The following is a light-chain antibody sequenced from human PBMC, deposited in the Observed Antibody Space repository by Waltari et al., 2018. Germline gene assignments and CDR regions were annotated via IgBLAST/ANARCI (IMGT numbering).Light chain of an antibody. J-gene: IGKJ2*01. CDR1: RTIGSD. CDR3: QQYGDWPPT. Sequence: EVVMTQSPAILSVSPGETASLSCRASRTIGSDLAWYQQKPGQSPRLLIYGVSSRATGFPARFSAGWCGTEFTLTITGLQSEDVAVYHCQQYGDWPPTFGQGTQLEIK. CDR2: GVS. V-gene: IGKV3-15*01.